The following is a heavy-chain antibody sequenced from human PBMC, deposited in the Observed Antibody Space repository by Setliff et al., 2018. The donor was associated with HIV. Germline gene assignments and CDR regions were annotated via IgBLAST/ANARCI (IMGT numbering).Heavy chain of an antibody. V-gene: IGHV4-4*07. D-gene: IGHD5-18*01. CDR3: ARHSGPSDGFRWLDP. Sequence: SETLSLTCPVSGRSITSSYWSWIRQPAVKGLEWIGRIYTSGSNNYNPSLKSRVTMSIDTSKKQFSLKLASVTAADTAVYYCARHSGPSDGFRWLDPSCPGT. J-gene: IGHJ5*02. CDR1: GRSITSSY. CDR2: IYTSGSN.